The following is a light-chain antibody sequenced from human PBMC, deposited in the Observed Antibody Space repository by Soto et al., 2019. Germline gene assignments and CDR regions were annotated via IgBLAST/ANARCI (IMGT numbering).Light chain of an antibody. V-gene: IGLV2-14*01. CDR2: EVI. J-gene: IGLJ2*01. CDR3: SSYTTSSALV. Sequence: QSALTQSASVSGSPGQSITVPCTGTSSDVGGYDYVSWYRQHPGKVPKLIIYEVIKRPSGVSHRFSGSKSGNTASLTISGLQTEDEADYYCSSYTTSSALVFXGGTKVTVL. CDR1: SSDVGGYDY.